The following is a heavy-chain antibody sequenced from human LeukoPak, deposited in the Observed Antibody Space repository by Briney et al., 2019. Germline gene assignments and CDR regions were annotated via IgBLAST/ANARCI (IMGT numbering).Heavy chain of an antibody. Sequence: GASVKVSCKASGYTFTGYYMHWVRQAPGQGLEWMGRINPNSGGTNYAQKFQGRVTMTRDTSISTAYMELGRLRSDDTAVYYCARARNYDFWSGYYTRYWFDPWGQGTLVTVSS. D-gene: IGHD3-3*01. CDR1: GYTFTGYY. CDR3: ARARNYDFWSGYYTRYWFDP. J-gene: IGHJ5*02. V-gene: IGHV1-2*06. CDR2: INPNSGGT.